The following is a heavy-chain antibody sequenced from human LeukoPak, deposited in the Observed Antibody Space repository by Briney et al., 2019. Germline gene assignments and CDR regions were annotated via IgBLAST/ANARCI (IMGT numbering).Heavy chain of an antibody. CDR3: AKDRQSRGSLGFDY. V-gene: IGHV3-53*01. D-gene: IGHD3-22*01. J-gene: IGHJ4*02. CDR2: IFGGGST. Sequence: PGGSLRLSRAASGFSVNSTYISWVRHAPGKGLEWVSVIFGGGSTYYADSVKGRFTISRDNSKNTLYVQMNSLRAEDTAVYYCAKDRQSRGSLGFDYWGQGALVIVSS. CDR1: GFSVNSTY.